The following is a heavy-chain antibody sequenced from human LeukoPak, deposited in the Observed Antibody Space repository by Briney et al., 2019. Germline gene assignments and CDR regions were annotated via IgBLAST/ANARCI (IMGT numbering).Heavy chain of an antibody. CDR3: ASQPLWFGESFEDY. Sequence: GGSLRLSCAASGFTFSSYEMNWVRQAPGEGLEWVSYISRSGSTIYYADSMKDRLTISRSNAKNSLYLQMTSLRAEDTAVYYCASQPLWFGESFEDYWGQGTLVTVSS. V-gene: IGHV3-48*03. CDR2: ISRSGSTI. CDR1: GFTFSSYE. J-gene: IGHJ4*02. D-gene: IGHD3-10*01.